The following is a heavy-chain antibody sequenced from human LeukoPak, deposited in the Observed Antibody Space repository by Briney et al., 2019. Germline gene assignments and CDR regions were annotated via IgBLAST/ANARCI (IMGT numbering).Heavy chain of an antibody. CDR2: ISSSSGFT. CDR1: GFTFSDYY. V-gene: IGHV3-11*03. J-gene: IGHJ4*02. CDR3: AKCNGRGVVNIDY. D-gene: IGHD2-15*01. Sequence: PGGSLRLSCAASGFTFSDYYMTWIRRAPGKGLEWVSYISSSSGFTKYADSVKGRFTISRDNSENTLYLQMNSLRAEDTAVYYRAKCNGRGVVNIDYWGQGTLVTVSS.